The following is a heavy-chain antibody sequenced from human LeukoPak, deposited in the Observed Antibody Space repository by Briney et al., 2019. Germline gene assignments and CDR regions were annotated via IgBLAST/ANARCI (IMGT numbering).Heavy chain of an antibody. V-gene: IGHV1-2*02. D-gene: IGHD2-2*01. Sequence: ASVKVSCEASGYTFTGYYMHWVRQAPGQGLEWMGWINPNSGGTNYAQNFQGRVTMTRDTSISTAYMELSRLRSDDTAVYYCARLNRDTVVVPAAIRRGFDPWGQGTLVTVSS. CDR3: ARLNRDTVVVPAAIRRGFDP. CDR2: INPNSGGT. J-gene: IGHJ5*02. CDR1: GYTFTGYY.